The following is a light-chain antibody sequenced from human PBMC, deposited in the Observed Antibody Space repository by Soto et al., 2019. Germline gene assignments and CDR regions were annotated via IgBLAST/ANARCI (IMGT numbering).Light chain of an antibody. CDR3: QQYHYWPSWT. Sequence: VVTPYIATRAVSTWGEANISCSFPHPIRGHVASYHQQLGQAPRLLIFDGSTRAAGVPARFSGSGSGTEFTLTISSLQSEDFAVTHCQQYHYWPSWTFCQ. J-gene: IGKJ1*01. CDR1: HPIRGH. V-gene: IGKV3-15*01. CDR2: DGS.